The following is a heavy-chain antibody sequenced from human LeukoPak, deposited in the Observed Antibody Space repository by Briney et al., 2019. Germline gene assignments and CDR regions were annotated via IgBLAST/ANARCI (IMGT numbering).Heavy chain of an antibody. D-gene: IGHD5-24*01. J-gene: IGHJ4*02. CDR1: GFTVSSNY. V-gene: IGHV3-53*01. CDR3: ARGLRDGHNNLCGY. Sequence: PGGSLRLSCAASGFTVSSNYMTWVRQALGKGLEWVSVIYSDGSTYYADSVKGRFTISRDNSKNTLYLQMNSLRAEDTAVYYCARGLRDGHNNLCGYWGQGTLVTVSS. CDR2: IYSDGST.